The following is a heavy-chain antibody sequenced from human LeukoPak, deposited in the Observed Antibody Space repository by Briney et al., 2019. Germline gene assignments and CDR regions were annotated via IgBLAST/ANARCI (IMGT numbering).Heavy chain of an antibody. Sequence: GGTLRLSRAASVFTPSSNYMSSVPEAPGPGLEWDSVNYSGCSTSDPDSVKRRITISIDKSKNTLYLQMNSLRAEDTAVYYCARVYSNYVDYWGQGTLVTLSS. V-gene: IGHV3-66*01. CDR1: VFTPSSNY. CDR2: NYSGCST. D-gene: IGHD4-11*01. CDR3: ARVYSNYVDY. J-gene: IGHJ4*02.